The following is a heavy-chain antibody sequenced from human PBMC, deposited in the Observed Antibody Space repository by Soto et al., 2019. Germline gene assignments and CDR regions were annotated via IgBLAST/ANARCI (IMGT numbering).Heavy chain of an antibody. V-gene: IGHV4-4*02. J-gene: IGHJ4*02. CDR2: IYHSGVT. CDR3: ARISAYHFDY. CDR1: GGSIRSNNW. Sequence: PSETLSLTCAVSGGSIRSNNWWSWVRQPPGKGLEWNGEIYHSGVTNYNPSLKSRVTISVDKSKNQFSLKLSSLTAADTAVYYCARISAYHFDYWGQGTLVTVSS. D-gene: IGHD3-16*01.